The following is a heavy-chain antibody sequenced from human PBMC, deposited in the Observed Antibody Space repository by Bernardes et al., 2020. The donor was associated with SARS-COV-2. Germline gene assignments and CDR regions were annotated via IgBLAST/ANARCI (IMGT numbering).Heavy chain of an antibody. D-gene: IGHD2-21*02. J-gene: IGHJ4*02. Sequence: GGSLRLSCAASGFTFDDYAMHWVRQAPGKGLEWVSGISWNSGSIGYADSVKGRFTISRDNAKNSLYLQMNSLRAEDTALYYCAKIQVVTPASVDYWGQGTLVTVSS. CDR3: AKIQVVTPASVDY. V-gene: IGHV3-9*01. CDR2: ISWNSGSI. CDR1: GFTFDDYA.